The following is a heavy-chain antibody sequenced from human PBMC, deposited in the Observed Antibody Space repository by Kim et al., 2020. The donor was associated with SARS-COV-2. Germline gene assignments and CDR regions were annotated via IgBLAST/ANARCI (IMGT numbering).Heavy chain of an antibody. CDR1: GYTFTTYG. CDR2: INAGNGDT. V-gene: IGHV1-3*01. D-gene: IGHD3-16*01. Sequence: ASVKVSCKASGYTFTTYGMDWVRQAPGQGLEWLGWINAGNGDTKYSQKFQGRVSITRDTSASTGYMELTSLRSEDTAVYYCVKGGCMDVWGQGTTVIVSS. CDR3: VKGGCMDV. J-gene: IGHJ6*02.